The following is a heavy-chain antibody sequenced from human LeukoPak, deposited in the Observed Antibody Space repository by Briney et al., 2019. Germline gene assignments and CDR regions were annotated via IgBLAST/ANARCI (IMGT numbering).Heavy chain of an antibody. D-gene: IGHD3-22*01. Sequence: PGGSLRLSCAASGFTFSSYEMNWVRQAPGKGLEWVSYISSSGSTIYYADSVKGRFTISRDNAKNSLYLQMNSLRAEDTAVYYCAKSANYYDSSGYLHPGAFDIWGQGTMVTVSS. CDR1: GFTFSSYE. CDR2: ISSSGSTI. CDR3: AKSANYYDSSGYLHPGAFDI. V-gene: IGHV3-48*03. J-gene: IGHJ3*02.